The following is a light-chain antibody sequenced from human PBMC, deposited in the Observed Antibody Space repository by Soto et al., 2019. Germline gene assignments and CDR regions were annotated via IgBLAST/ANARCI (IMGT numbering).Light chain of an antibody. Sequence: EIVLTQSPGTLSLSPGDRATLSCRASQSVSTNYLAWYQQKLGQAPRLLIYGASSRATGIPDRFSGSGSGKDFTLTISRLEPEDFAVYSCHQYGSTPFTFGPGTKVDIK. V-gene: IGKV3-20*01. J-gene: IGKJ3*01. CDR1: QSVSTNY. CDR2: GAS. CDR3: HQYGSTPFT.